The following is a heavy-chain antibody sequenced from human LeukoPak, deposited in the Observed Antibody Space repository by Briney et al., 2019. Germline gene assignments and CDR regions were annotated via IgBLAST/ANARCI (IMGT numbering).Heavy chain of an antibody. CDR3: ARAITGTWNVMDV. J-gene: IGHJ6*02. Sequence: GGSLGLSCAASGFTFSSDWMHWVRQAPGQGLVWVSRISSDGSGTKYAGSVKGRITISRDNTKNTLSLQMNSLRAEDSAVYYCARAITGTWNVMDVWGQGTTVTVSS. D-gene: IGHD1-7*01. CDR1: GFTFSSDW. V-gene: IGHV3-74*03. CDR2: ISSDGSGT.